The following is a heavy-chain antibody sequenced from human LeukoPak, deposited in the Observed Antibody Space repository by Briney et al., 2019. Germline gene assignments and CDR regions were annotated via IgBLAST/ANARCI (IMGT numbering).Heavy chain of an antibody. CDR1: GFTFSRYS. D-gene: IGHD3-22*01. J-gene: IGHJ4*02. V-gene: IGHV3-48*01. Sequence: GGSLRLSCAASGFTFSRYSMNWVRQAPGKGLEWVSYISSSSSTIYYADSVKGRFTISRDNAKNSLYLQMNSLRAEDTAVYYCARDKSGYYYDIDYWGQGTLVTVSS. CDR2: ISSSSSTI. CDR3: ARDKSGYYYDIDY.